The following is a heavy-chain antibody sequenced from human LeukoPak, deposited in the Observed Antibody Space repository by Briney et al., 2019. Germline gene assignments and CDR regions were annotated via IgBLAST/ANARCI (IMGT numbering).Heavy chain of an antibody. CDR2: ISSSGSTI. CDR3: ARDFPTGNKRLYFDY. Sequence: GGTLRLSCAASGFTFTSYEMNWFRQAPGKGLEGGSYISSSGSTIYYADSVKGRFTISRANAKNSLSLQMTSLRAEDTAVYYCARDFPTGNKRLYFDYWGQGTLVSVSS. CDR1: GFTFTSYE. J-gene: IGHJ4*02. D-gene: IGHD1/OR15-1a*01. V-gene: IGHV3-48*03.